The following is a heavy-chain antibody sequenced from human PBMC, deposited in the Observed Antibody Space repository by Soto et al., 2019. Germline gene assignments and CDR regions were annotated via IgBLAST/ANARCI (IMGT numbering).Heavy chain of an antibody. CDR2: ISYDGSNK. Sequence: GGSLRLSCAASGFTFSSYAMHLVRQAPGKGLEWVAVISYDGSNKYYADSVKGRFTISRDNSKSTLYLQMNSLRAEDTAVYYCARESGAARAFDYWGQGTLVTVSS. CDR1: GFTFSSYA. J-gene: IGHJ4*02. V-gene: IGHV3-30-3*01. CDR3: ARESGAARAFDY. D-gene: IGHD6-6*01.